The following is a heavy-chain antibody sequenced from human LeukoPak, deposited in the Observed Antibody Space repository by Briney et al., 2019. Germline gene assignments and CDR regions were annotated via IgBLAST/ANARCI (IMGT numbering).Heavy chain of an antibody. D-gene: IGHD3-3*01. CDR3: ARDRGGYDFWSGYLRTDAFDI. J-gene: IGHJ3*02. CDR2: ISSSSSYI. Sequence: KPGGSLRLSCAASGFTFSSYSMNWVRQAPGKGLEWVSSISSSSSYIYYADSVKGRFTISRDNAKNSLYLQMNSLRAEDTAVYYCARDRGGYDFWSGYLRTDAFDIWGQGTMVTVSS. CDR1: GFTFSSYS. V-gene: IGHV3-21*01.